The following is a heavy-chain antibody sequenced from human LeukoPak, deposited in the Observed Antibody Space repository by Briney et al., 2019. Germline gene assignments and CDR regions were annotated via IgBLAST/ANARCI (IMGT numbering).Heavy chain of an antibody. CDR2: ISYDGSNK. CDR3: ARDKATMNFDY. D-gene: IGHD5-24*01. CDR1: GFTFSSYA. Sequence: GGSLRLSCAASGFTFSSYAMHWVRQAPGKALEWVAVISYDGSNKYYADSVKGRFTISRDNSKNTLYLQMNSLRAEDTAVYYCARDKATMNFDYWGQGTLVTVSS. V-gene: IGHV3-30-3*01. J-gene: IGHJ4*02.